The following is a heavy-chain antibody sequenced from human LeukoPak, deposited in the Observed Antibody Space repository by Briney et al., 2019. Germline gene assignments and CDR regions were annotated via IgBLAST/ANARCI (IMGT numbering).Heavy chain of an antibody. CDR1: GGSISSGGYY. CDR3: ARVINTFLHFDF. V-gene: IGHV4-31*03. Sequence: SETLSLTCTVSGGSISSGGYYWSWIRQHPGKGLEWIGYISYSGSTYYNPSLRSRVTISVDTSKNQFSLKLSSVTAADTAVYYCARVINTFLHFDFWGQGILVTVSS. CDR2: ISYSGST. J-gene: IGHJ4*02. D-gene: IGHD3-16*01.